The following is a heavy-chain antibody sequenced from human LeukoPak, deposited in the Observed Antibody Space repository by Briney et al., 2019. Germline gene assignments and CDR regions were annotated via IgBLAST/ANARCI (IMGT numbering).Heavy chain of an antibody. V-gene: IGHV4-34*01. CDR2: INHSGST. CDR1: GGSFSGYY. CDR3: AGGLPAARRGAFDI. J-gene: IGHJ3*02. D-gene: IGHD2-2*01. Sequence: SETLSLTCAVYGGSFSGYYWSWIRQPPGKGPEWIGEINHSGSTNYNPSLKSRVTISVDTSKNQFSLKRSSVAAADTARYYFAGGLPAARRGAFDIWGQGTMVTVSS.